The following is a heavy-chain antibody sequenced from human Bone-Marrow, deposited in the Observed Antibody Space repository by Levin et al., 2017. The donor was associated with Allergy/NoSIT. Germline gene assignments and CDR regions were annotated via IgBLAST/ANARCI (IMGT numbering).Heavy chain of an antibody. CDR1: GFNFANFA. CDR2: ISGDGATT. D-gene: IGHD6-25*01. CDR3: AKDFSGAASFFDY. J-gene: IGHJ4*02. V-gene: IGHV3-43D*03. Sequence: GGSLRLSCAASGFNFANFAMHWVRQTPGKSLEWVSLISGDGATTHYSDSVKGRFTISRDSSRNSLYLQMNSLRPEDTALYYCAKDFSGAASFFDYWGQGTLVTVSS.